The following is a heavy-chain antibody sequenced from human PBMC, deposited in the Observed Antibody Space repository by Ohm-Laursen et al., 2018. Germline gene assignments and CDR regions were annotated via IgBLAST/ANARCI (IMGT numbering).Heavy chain of an antibody. Sequence: SLRLSCAAFGFNLSTYTMNWVRQTPGKGLEWVSCISSSSSFMYYADSVKGRFTISRDNAKNSLYLQMNSLRAEDTAVYYCARDRQETHSSGDHYDWFDPWGQGTLVTVSS. J-gene: IGHJ5*02. CDR2: ISSSSSFM. V-gene: IGHV3-21*01. CDR1: GFNLSTYT. CDR3: ARDRQETHSSGDHYDWFDP. D-gene: IGHD3-22*01.